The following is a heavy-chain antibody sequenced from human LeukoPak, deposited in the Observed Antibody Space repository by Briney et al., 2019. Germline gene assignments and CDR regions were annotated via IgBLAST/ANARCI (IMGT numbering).Heavy chain of an antibody. V-gene: IGHV1-24*01. D-gene: IGHD1-26*01. CDR1: GYTFTGYY. Sequence: ASLKVSCKASGYTFTGYYMHWVRQAPGKGLEWMGGFDPEDGETIYAQKFQGRVTMTEDTSTDTAYMELSSLRSEDTAVYYCATGQWELPLDYWGQGTLVTVSS. CDR2: FDPEDGET. J-gene: IGHJ4*02. CDR3: ATGQWELPLDY.